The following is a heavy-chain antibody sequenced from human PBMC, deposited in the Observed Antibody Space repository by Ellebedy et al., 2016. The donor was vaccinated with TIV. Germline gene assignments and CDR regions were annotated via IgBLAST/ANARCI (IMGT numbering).Heavy chain of an antibody. CDR1: GGSISSSSYY. CDR2: IYYVGST. V-gene: IGHV4-39*01. CDR3: ARHKRDPLMTTVTTFDY. J-gene: IGHJ4*02. Sequence: SETLSLXCTVSGGSISSSSYYWGWIRQPPGKGLEWIGSIYYVGSTYYNPSLKSRVTISVDTSKNQFSLKLSSVTAADTAVYYCARHKRDPLMTTVTTFDYWGQGTLVTVSS. D-gene: IGHD4-17*01.